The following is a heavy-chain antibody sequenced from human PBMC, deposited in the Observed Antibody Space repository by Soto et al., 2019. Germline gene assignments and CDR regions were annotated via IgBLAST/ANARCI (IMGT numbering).Heavy chain of an antibody. V-gene: IGHV2-5*02. J-gene: IGHJ4*02. CDR2: IYWDDDK. CDR1: GFSLSTSGVG. CDR3: ARLDSRADGASN. D-gene: IGHD3-22*01. Sequence: QITLKESGPPLVKPTQTLTLTCTFSGFSLSTSGVGVGWIRQPPGKALEWLALIYWDDDKRYSPSLKSRLTITKDTSKNQVVLTMTNMDPVDTATYYCARLDSRADGASNWGQGTLVTVSS.